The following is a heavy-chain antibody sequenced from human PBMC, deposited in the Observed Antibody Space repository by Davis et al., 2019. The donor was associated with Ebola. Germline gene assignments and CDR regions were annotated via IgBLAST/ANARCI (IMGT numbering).Heavy chain of an antibody. J-gene: IGHJ3*02. CDR1: AGSISFYY. CDR2: IFYSGSA. D-gene: IGHD6-13*01. V-gene: IGHV4-59*01. Sequence: MPSETLSLTCTVSAGSISFYYWSWIRQPPGKGLEWIGYIFYSGSANYNPSLKSRVTISVDTSKNQFSLKLSSVTAADTAVYYCAREAGMGIFEIWGQGTMVTVSS. CDR3: AREAGMGIFEI.